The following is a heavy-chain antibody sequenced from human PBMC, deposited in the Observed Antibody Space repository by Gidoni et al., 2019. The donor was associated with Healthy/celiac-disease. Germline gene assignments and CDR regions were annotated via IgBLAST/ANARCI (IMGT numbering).Heavy chain of an antibody. CDR2: ISGSGGST. CDR1: GFTFSSYA. D-gene: IGHD3-10*01. V-gene: IGHV3-23*01. CDR3: AKAYGSGTHYYYGMDV. Sequence: EVQLLESGGGLVQPGGSLRLSCAASGFTFSSYAMSWVRQAPGKGLEWVSAISGSGGSTYYADSVKGRFTISRDNSKNTLYLQMNSLRAEDTAVYYCAKAYGSGTHYYYGMDVWGQGTTVTVSS. J-gene: IGHJ6*02.